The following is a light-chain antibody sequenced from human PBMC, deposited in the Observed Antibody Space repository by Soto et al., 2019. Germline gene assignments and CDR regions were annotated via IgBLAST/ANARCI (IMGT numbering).Light chain of an antibody. Sequence: DIQMTQSPSSLSASVGDRFTITCRASQSISSYLNWYQQKPGKAPKLLIYAASSLQSGVPSRFSGSGSGTDFTLTISSLQSEDFAVYYRQQYNNWPRTFGQGTKVDIK. CDR2: AAS. V-gene: IGKV1-39*01. CDR3: QQYNNWPRT. J-gene: IGKJ1*01. CDR1: QSISSY.